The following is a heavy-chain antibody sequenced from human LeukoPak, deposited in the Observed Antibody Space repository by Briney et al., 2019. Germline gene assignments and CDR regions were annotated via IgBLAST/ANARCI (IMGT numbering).Heavy chain of an antibody. CDR2: IYYSRSN. J-gene: IGHJ3*01. CDR1: GGSISSYY. CDR3: ARPAERGYSYGLDF. D-gene: IGHD5-18*01. V-gene: IGHV4-59*01. Sequence: SETLSLTCTVSGGSISSYYWSWIRQPPGKGLEWIGYIYYSRSNNYNPSLKSRVTISVDTSKNQFSLKLSSVTAADTAVYYCARPAERGYSYGLDFWGPGTMVTVSS.